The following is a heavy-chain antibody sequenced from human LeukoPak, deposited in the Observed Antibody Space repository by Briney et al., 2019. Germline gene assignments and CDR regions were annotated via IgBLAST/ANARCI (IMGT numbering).Heavy chain of an antibody. CDR1: GYTFSGYY. J-gene: IGHJ6*03. CDR3: ARERMTTVTTNYYYYMDV. V-gene: IGHV1-2*06. Sequence: GATVKVSCKASGYTFSGYYMHWVRQAPGQGLEWMGRINPNSGGTNYAQKFQGRVTMTRDTSISTAYMEVRRLTSDDTAVYYCARERMTTVTTNYYYYMDVWGKGTTVTVSS. D-gene: IGHD4-17*01. CDR2: INPNSGGT.